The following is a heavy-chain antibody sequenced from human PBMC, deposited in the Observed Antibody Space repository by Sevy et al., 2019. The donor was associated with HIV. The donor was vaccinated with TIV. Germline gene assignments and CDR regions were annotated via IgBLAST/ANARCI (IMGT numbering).Heavy chain of an antibody. J-gene: IGHJ4*02. Sequence: GSLRLSCAASGFTFSSYGMHWVRQAPGKGLEWVAVISYDGSNKYYADSVKGRFTISRDNSKNTLYLQMNSLRAEDTAVYYCAKEGATVGYFDYWGQGTLVTVSS. D-gene: IGHD4-17*01. V-gene: IGHV3-30*18. CDR3: AKEGATVGYFDY. CDR2: ISYDGSNK. CDR1: GFTFSSYG.